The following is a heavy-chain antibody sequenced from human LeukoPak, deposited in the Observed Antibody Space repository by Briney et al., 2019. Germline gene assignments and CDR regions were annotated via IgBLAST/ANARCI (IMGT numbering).Heavy chain of an antibody. D-gene: IGHD3-22*01. J-gene: IGHJ3*01. Sequence: GGSLRLSCAASAFTFSSYNMIWFRQAPGKGLDWVSAIGASGADTYYADSAKGRFTVSRDNSKNTLYLQMSSLRADDTAVYFCAKRPRDSSGYYLGAFDGWGQGTTVTVSS. CDR3: AKRPRDSSGYYLGAFDG. CDR1: AFTFSSYN. CDR2: IGASGADT. V-gene: IGHV3-23*01.